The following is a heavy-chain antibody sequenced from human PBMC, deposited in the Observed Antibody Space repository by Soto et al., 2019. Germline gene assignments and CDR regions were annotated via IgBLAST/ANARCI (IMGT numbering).Heavy chain of an antibody. J-gene: IGHJ5*02. CDR3: ARDPIMITFGGAFDP. V-gene: IGHV4-31*03. D-gene: IGHD3-16*01. CDR1: GGSISSGGYY. CDR2: IYYSGST. Sequence: PSETLSLTCTVSGGSISSGGYYWSWIRQHPGKGLEWIGYIYYSGSTSYNPSLKSRVSISVDTSKNQVALKLSSVTAADTAVYYCARDPIMITFGGAFDPWGQGTLVTISS.